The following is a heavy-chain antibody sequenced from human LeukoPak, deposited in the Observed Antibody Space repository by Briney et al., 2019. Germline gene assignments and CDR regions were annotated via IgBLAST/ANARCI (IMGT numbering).Heavy chain of an antibody. CDR1: GYSFTSYW. J-gene: IGHJ4*02. D-gene: IGHD4-17*01. V-gene: IGHV1-18*04. Sequence: GESLKISCKGSGYSFTSYWIGWVRQAPGQGLEWMGWISAYNGNTNCAQKLQGRVTMTTDTSTSTAYMELRSLRSDDTAVYYCAREALGAFDYWGQGTLVTASS. CDR2: ISAYNGNT. CDR3: AREALGAFDY.